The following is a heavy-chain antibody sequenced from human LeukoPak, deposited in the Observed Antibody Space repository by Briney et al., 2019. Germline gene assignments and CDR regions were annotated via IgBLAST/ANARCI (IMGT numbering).Heavy chain of an antibody. CDR1: GYIFNTYW. J-gene: IGHJ5*02. CDR3: ARGSHSSGYLGYFDL. Sequence: GESLKISWKSSGYIFNTYWIGWVRQRPGKGLEGIGSIFPSDSDPRYSPYFQGPVTISADKSIGTAYMHWSSLKASDTAMYYCARGSHSSGYLGYFDLWGQGTLVTVYS. V-gene: IGHV5-51*01. CDR2: IFPSDSDP. D-gene: IGHD6-19*01.